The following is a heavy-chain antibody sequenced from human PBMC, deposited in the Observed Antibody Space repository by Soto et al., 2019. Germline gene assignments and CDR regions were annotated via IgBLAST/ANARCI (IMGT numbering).Heavy chain of an antibody. CDR2: ISSSGSTI. V-gene: IGHV3-11*01. J-gene: IGHJ4*02. CDR3: ACRYAISFHH. CDR1: GFPFSDHY. Sequence: PGGSLRLSCAASGFPFSDHYMSWLRQAPGKGLEWGSYISSSGSTIYYADYVKGRLSSSRNNAKNSRYLQMNSLRAEDKDVYYCACRYAISFHHWVQGALVTVSS. D-gene: IGHD2-8*01.